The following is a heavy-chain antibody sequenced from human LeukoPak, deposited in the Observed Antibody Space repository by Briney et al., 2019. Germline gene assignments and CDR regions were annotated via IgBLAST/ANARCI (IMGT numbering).Heavy chain of an antibody. CDR3: AQNQWEFPA. Sequence: PGGSLRLSCAASGFTFSNYAMSWVRQAPGKGLEWVSGVSDSGRSTYYADSVQDRFIISRDNSKNTLYLQMNSLRVEDTAAYFCAQNQWEFPAWGQGTLVTVSS. J-gene: IGHJ5*02. V-gene: IGHV3-23*01. CDR1: GFTFSNYA. CDR2: VSDSGRST. D-gene: IGHD1-26*01.